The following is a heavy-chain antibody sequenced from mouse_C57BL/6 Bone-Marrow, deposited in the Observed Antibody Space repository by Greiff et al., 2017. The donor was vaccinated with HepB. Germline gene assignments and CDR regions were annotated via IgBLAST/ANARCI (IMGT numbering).Heavy chain of an antibody. Sequence: QVHVKQPGAELVKPGASVKLSCKASGYTFTSYWMHWVKQRPGRGLEWIGRIDPNSGGTKYNEKFKSKATLTVDKPSSTAYMQLSSLTSEDSAVYYCARSYDYDPYYYAMDYWGQGTSVTVSS. CDR1: GYTFTSYW. D-gene: IGHD2-4*01. J-gene: IGHJ4*01. CDR2: IDPNSGGT. V-gene: IGHV1-72*01. CDR3: ARSYDYDPYYYAMDY.